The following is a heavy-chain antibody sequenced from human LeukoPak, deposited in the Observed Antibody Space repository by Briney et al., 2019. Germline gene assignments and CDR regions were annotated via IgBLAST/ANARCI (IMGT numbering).Heavy chain of an antibody. D-gene: IGHD4-17*01. CDR3: ARASNDYGDYYYFDY. J-gene: IGHJ4*02. Sequence: ASVKVSCKAPGYTFTSYGISWVRQAPGQGLEWMGWISAYNGNTNYAQKLQGRVTMTTDTSTSTAYMELRSLRSDDTAVYYCARASNDYGDYYYFDYWGQGTLVTVSS. V-gene: IGHV1-18*01. CDR1: GYTFTSYG. CDR2: ISAYNGNT.